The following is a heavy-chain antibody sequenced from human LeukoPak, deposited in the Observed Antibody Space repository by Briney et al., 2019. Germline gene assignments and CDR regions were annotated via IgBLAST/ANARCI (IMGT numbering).Heavy chain of an antibody. CDR3: ANHLACGSTSCPPFDS. V-gene: IGHV3-21*01. D-gene: IGHD2-2*01. J-gene: IGHJ4*02. Sequence: GGSLRLSWTASGFTFSTYSMNWVRQAPGKGLEWVASISDRGTYIYYADSVKGRFTISRDNAKNSLYLQMNSLRAEDTAVYYCANHLACGSTSCPPFDSWGQGTLVTVSS. CDR2: ISDRGTYI. CDR1: GFTFSTYS.